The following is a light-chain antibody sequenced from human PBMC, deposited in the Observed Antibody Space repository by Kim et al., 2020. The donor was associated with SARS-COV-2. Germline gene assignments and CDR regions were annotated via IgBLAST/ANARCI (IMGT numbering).Light chain of an antibody. CDR1: KLGDKY. Sequence: SYELTQPPSVSVSPGQTASITCAGDKLGDKYACWYQQKPGQSPVLVIFQDSKRPSGFPERFSGSNSGNTATLTISGTQAMDEADYYCQAWDSSTWVLGGGTQLTVL. J-gene: IGLJ3*02. CDR2: QDS. V-gene: IGLV3-1*01. CDR3: QAWDSSTWV.